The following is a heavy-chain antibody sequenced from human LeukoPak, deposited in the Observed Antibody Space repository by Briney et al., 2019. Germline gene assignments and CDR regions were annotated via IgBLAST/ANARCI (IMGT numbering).Heavy chain of an antibody. V-gene: IGHV3-21*01. Sequence: KTGGSLRLSCAASGFTFSSYSMNWVRQAPGRGLEWVSSISSSSSYIYYADSVKGRFTISRDNAKNSLYLQMNSLRAEDTAVYYCARDSPRAYKDAFDIWGRGTMVTVSS. CDR1: GFTFSSYS. D-gene: IGHD5-24*01. CDR3: ARDSPRAYKDAFDI. CDR2: ISSSSSYI. J-gene: IGHJ3*02.